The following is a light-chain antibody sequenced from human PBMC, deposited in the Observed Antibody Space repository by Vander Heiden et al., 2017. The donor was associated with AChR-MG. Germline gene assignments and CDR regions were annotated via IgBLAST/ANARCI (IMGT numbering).Light chain of an antibody. Sequence: QSALTQPASVSGSPGQSITISCTGTSSDIGGYNLVSWYQQHPGKAPKLMIYEGSKRPSGVPNRFSVSKSGNTASLTISGLQAEDEADYYCCSYATPTTVLFGGGTKLTVL. J-gene: IGLJ2*01. CDR3: CSYATPTTVL. CDR1: SSDIGGYNL. V-gene: IGLV2-23*01. CDR2: EGS.